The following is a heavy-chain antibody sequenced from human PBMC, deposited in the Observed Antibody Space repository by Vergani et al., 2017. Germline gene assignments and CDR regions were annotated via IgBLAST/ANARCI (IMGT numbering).Heavy chain of an antibody. CDR2: INTNTGNP. V-gene: IGHV7-4-1*02. CDR1: GYTFTSYA. CDR3: ARESDCSSTSCYGHNWFDP. D-gene: IGHD2-2*01. Sequence: QVPLVQSGSELKKPGASVKVSCKASGYTFTSYAMNWVRQAPGQGLEWMGWINTNTGNPTYAQGFTGRFVFSLDTSVSTAYLQISSLKAEDTAVYYCARESDCSSTSCYGHNWFDPWGQGTLVTVSS. J-gene: IGHJ5*02.